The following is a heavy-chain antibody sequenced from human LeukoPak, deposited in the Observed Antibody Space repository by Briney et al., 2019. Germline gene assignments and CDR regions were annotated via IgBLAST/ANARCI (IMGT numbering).Heavy chain of an antibody. J-gene: IGHJ4*02. CDR3: ARQNDFRLDY. V-gene: IGHV5-51*01. D-gene: IGHD3-3*01. Sequence: GESLKTSCKGSGYTFSSYWIGWVRQMPGKGLEWMGIIYPGDSDTRYSPSLQGQVNISVDTSIGTAYLHWRSLKASDTAIYYCARQNDFRLDYWGQGTLVTVSS. CDR2: IYPGDSDT. CDR1: GYTFSSYW.